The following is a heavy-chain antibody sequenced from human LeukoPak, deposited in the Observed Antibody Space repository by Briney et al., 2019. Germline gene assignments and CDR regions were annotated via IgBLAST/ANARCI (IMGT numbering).Heavy chain of an antibody. CDR2: IRYDGSNK. CDR1: GFTFSSYG. D-gene: IGHD3-10*01. J-gene: IGHJ4*02. Sequence: PGGSLRLSXAASGFTFSSYGMRWVRQAPGKGLEWGAFIRYDGSNKYYADSVKGRFTISRDNSKNTLYLQMNSLRAEDTAVYYCAKDWRRGSGFDYWGQGTLVTVSS. CDR3: AKDWRRGSGFDY. V-gene: IGHV3-30*02.